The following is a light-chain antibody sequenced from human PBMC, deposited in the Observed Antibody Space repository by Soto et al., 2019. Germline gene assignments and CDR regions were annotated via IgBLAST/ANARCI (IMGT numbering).Light chain of an antibody. CDR1: SSDVGGYNY. CDR3: GSYSSTTTREV. V-gene: IGLV2-8*01. Sequence: QSALTQPPSASGSPGQSVTISCTGTSSDVGGYNYVSWFQQHPGKAPKLIIHEVNQRPSGVPDRFSGSKSGNTASLTVSGLQAEDEADYFCGSYSSTTTREVFGTGTKVTVL. J-gene: IGLJ1*01. CDR2: EVN.